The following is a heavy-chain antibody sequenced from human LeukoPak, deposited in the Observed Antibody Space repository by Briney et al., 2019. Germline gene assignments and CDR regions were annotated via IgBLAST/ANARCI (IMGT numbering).Heavy chain of an antibody. J-gene: IGHJ4*02. D-gene: IGHD6-6*01. CDR2: IYYSGST. Sequence: PSETLSLICTVSGGSISSYYWSWIRQPPGKGLEWIGYIYYSGSTNYNPSLKSRVTISVDTSKNQFSLKLSSVTAADTAVYYCARTSYNSSSFPFDYWGQGTLVTVSS. CDR1: GGSISSYY. V-gene: IGHV4-59*01. CDR3: ARTSYNSSSFPFDY.